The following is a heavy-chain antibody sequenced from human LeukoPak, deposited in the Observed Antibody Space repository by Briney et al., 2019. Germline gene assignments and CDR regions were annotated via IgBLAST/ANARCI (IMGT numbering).Heavy chain of an antibody. CDR2: INHSGST. D-gene: IGHD4-17*01. CDR3: ARDYGDHVRFDI. V-gene: IGHV4-34*01. Sequence: SETLSLTCAVYGGSFSGYYWSWIRQPPGKGLEWIGEINHSGSTNYNPSLKSRVTISVDTSKNQFSLKLSSVTAADTAVYYCARDYGDHVRFDIWGQGTLVTVSS. CDR1: GGSFSGYY. J-gene: IGHJ4*02.